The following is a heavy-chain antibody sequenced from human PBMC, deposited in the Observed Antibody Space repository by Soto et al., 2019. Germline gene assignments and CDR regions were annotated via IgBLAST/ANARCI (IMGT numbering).Heavy chain of an antibody. V-gene: IGHV4-39*01. Sequence: SETLSLTCTVSGGSISSSSYYLGWIRQPPGKGLEWIGSIYYSGSTYYNPSLKSRVTISVDTSKNQFSLKLSSVTAADTAVYYCARHSDIVVVPAAIRRGNWFDPWGQGTLVTVSS. D-gene: IGHD2-2*01. J-gene: IGHJ5*02. CDR1: GGSISSSSYY. CDR2: IYYSGST. CDR3: ARHSDIVVVPAAIRRGNWFDP.